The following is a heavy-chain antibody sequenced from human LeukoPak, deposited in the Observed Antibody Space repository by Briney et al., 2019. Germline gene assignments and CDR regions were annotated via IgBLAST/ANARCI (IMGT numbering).Heavy chain of an antibody. J-gene: IGHJ6*03. CDR1: GFTFSSYA. CDR2: ISGSGGSI. D-gene: IGHD3-9*01. Sequence: PGGSLRLSCAASGFTFSSYAMSWVRQAPGKGLEWVSAISGSGGSIYYADSVKGRFTISRDNSKNTLYLQMNSLRAEDTAVYYCAKRPNYDILTGLGDYYYYMDVWGKGPTVSVSS. CDR3: AKRPNYDILTGLGDYYYYMDV. V-gene: IGHV3-23*01.